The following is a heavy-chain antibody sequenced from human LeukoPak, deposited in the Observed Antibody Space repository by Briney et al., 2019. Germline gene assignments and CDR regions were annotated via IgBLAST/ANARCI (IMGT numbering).Heavy chain of an antibody. CDR3: ARHNDYSPADY. D-gene: IGHD4-11*01. V-gene: IGHV4-34*01. CDR1: GGSISSCY. J-gene: IGHJ4*02. CDR2: INHSGST. Sequence: SETLSLTCTVSGGSISSCYWSWIRQPPGKGLEWIGEINHSGSTNYNPSLKSRVTVSVDTSKNQFSLKLSSVTAADTAVYYCARHNDYSPADYWGQGTLVTVSS.